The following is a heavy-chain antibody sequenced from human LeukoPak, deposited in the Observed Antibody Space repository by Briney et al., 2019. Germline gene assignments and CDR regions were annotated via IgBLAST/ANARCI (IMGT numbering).Heavy chain of an antibody. D-gene: IGHD2-2*01. CDR3: ARSHTDRTYCSSTSCYAY. J-gene: IGHJ4*02. V-gene: IGHV3-30*01. CDR1: GFTFSSYA. CDR2: ISYDGSNK. Sequence: PGGSLRLSCAASGFTFSSYAMHWVRQALGKGLEWVAVISYDGSNKYYADSVNGRFTISRDNSKNTLYLQMNSLRAEDTAVYYCARSHTDRTYCSSTSCYAYWGQGTLVTVSS.